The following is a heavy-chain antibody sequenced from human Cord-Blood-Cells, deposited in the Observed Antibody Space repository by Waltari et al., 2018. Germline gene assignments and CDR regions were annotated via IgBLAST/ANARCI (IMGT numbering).Heavy chain of an antibody. Sequence: QVQLVASGGGVVQPGRSLSLSCAASGFTFRRYAMHWVRQAPGKGLEWVAVISYDGNNKYYADSVKGRFTISRDNSKNTLYLQMNSLRAEDTAVYYCARDTTVTTLSFDYWGQGTLVTVSS. CDR1: GFTFRRYA. J-gene: IGHJ4*02. CDR2: ISYDGNNK. CDR3: ARDTTVTTLSFDY. V-gene: IGHV3-30-3*01. D-gene: IGHD4-17*01.